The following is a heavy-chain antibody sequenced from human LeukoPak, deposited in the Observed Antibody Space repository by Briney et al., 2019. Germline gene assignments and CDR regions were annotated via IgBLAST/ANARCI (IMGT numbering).Heavy chain of an antibody. Sequence: GGSLRLSCAASGFTFSSYEMNWVRQAPGKGLEWVSYISSSGSTIYYADSVKGRFTISRDNSKNTLYLQMNSLRAEDTAVYYSAKDGVAARPSEYYYYYMDVWGKGTTVTVSS. D-gene: IGHD6-6*01. J-gene: IGHJ6*03. V-gene: IGHV3-48*03. CDR2: ISSSGSTI. CDR3: AKDGVAARPSEYYYYYMDV. CDR1: GFTFSSYE.